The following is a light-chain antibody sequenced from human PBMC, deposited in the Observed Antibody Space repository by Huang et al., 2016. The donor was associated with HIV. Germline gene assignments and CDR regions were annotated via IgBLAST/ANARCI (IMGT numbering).Light chain of an antibody. CDR3: QKYNSVPLT. CDR1: QGINDY. J-gene: IGKJ4*01. V-gene: IGKV1-27*01. Sequence: IHLTQSPSVLSASVGDRVTITCRASQGINDYLAWYQQKPGKVPELLIYGASTLQSGVPFRFSGSGSGADFTLTISSLQPDDVATYYCQKYNSVPLTFGGGTKVEIK. CDR2: GAS.